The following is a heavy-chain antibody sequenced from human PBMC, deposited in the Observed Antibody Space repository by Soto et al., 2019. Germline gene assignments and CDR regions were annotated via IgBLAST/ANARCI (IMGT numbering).Heavy chain of an antibody. D-gene: IGHD3-10*01. V-gene: IGHV1-3*01. CDR1: GFVSTNYN. J-gene: IGHJ4*02. CDR3: ATDYGSNWRL. CDR2: INAANGNT. Sequence: QAHLVQSGAEVKMPGDSVQVSCKASGFVSTNYNFHWVRQAPGQSLEWMGRINAANGNTQYSQNFQGRVTVTSDASASTAFMELTNLRFEDKARYYSATDYGSNWRLWGQGTLVNVSS.